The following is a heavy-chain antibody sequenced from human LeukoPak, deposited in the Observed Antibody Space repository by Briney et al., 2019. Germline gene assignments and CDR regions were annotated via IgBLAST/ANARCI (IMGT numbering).Heavy chain of an antibody. CDR3: AKDRATMVRGVIIKGLDY. J-gene: IGHJ4*02. V-gene: IGHV3-30*18. D-gene: IGHD3-10*01. CDR2: ISYDGSNK. Sequence: GGPLRLSCAASVFTFSSYGMHWVRQAPGKGLEWVAVISYDGSNKYYADSVKGRFTISRDNSKNTLYLQMNSLRAEDTAVYYCAKDRATMVRGVIIKGLDYWGQGTLVTVSS. CDR1: VFTFSSYG.